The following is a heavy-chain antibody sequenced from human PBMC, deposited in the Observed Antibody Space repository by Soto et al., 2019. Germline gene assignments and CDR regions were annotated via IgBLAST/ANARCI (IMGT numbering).Heavy chain of an antibody. CDR3: AKDRGLFRGLDY. D-gene: IGHD3-10*01. V-gene: IGHV3-23*01. CDR1: GFTFSNYA. J-gene: IGHJ4*02. CDR2: ISDGDGRA. Sequence: EVQLLESGGGLVQPGGSLRLSCAASGFTFSNYAMSWVRQAPGKGLEWVSGISDGDGRAYYAEFVKGRFTISRHNSRNTLYLQMNSLRGEDTAVYYCAKDRGLFRGLDYWGQGTLVTVSS.